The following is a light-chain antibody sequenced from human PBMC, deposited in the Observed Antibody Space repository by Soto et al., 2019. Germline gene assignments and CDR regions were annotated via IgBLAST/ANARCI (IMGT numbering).Light chain of an antibody. CDR1: QRLLHSNGNIF. CDR2: LGF. J-gene: IGKJ2*01. V-gene: IGKV2-28*01. Sequence: EIVMTQSPPSLTVTPGEPASISCSSSQRLLHSNGNIFLDWYLQKPGQSPQLLIYLGFNRASGVPDRVSGSAAGPDFTLKISRVEAEDAGVYYCMQALQTPYTVGQGTKLEIK. CDR3: MQALQTPYT.